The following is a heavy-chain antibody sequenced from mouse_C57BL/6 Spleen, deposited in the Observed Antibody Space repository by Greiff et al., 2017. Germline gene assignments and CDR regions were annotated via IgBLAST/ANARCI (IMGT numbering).Heavy chain of an antibody. Sequence: QVQLQQSGAELAKPGASVKISCKASGYAFSSYWMNWVKQRPGKGLEWIGQIYPGDGDTNYNGKFKGKATLTADKSSSTAYRQLSSLTSEDSAVYFCARAGGSSHYYFDYWGQGTTLTVSS. CDR1: GYAFSSYW. CDR3: ARAGGSSHYYFDY. V-gene: IGHV1-80*01. D-gene: IGHD1-1*01. J-gene: IGHJ2*01. CDR2: IYPGDGDT.